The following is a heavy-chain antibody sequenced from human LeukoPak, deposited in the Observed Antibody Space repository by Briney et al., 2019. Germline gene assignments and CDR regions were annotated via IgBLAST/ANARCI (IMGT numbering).Heavy chain of an antibody. J-gene: IGHJ6*02. Sequence: PSETLSLTCSVSDGSINSYYWNWIRRPPGKGLEWIGYIYYNGNTNYSPSLKSRVTMSVDTSKNLFSLKVSSVTAADTAVYYCARGRSDYYGMDVWGQGTTVTVSS. CDR3: ARGRSDYYGMDV. CDR2: IYYNGNT. V-gene: IGHV4-59*01. CDR1: DGSINSYY. D-gene: IGHD1-26*01.